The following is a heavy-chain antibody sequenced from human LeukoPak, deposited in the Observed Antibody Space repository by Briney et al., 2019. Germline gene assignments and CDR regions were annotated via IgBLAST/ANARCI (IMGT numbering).Heavy chain of an antibody. J-gene: IGHJ5*02. CDR2: MNPDSGNT. CDR3: ARGPLPSSRYHWFDP. D-gene: IGHD6-13*01. V-gene: IGHV1-8*03. Sequence: ASVKVSCKASGYTFTSYDINWVRQATGQGLEWMGWMNPDSGNTGYAQKFQGRVTITRNTSISTAYMELSSLRSEDTAVYYCARGPLPSSRYHWFDPWGQGTLVTVSS. CDR1: GYTFTSYD.